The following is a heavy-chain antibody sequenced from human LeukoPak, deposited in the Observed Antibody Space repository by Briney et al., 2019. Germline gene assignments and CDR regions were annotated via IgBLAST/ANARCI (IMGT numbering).Heavy chain of an antibody. CDR1: GGSIGSAGHY. D-gene: IGHD2-2*01. CDR3: ARHRGYCSSTSCPNCFDP. CDR2: IFYSGST. V-gene: IGHV4-31*03. Sequence: SQTLSLTCSVSGGSIGSAGHYWSWIRQRPGKGLEWIGHIFYSGSTYFNPSLKSRLTISVDTSKSQFSLTLSSVTAADTAVYYCARHRGYCSSTSCPNCFDPWGQGTLVTVSS. J-gene: IGHJ5*02.